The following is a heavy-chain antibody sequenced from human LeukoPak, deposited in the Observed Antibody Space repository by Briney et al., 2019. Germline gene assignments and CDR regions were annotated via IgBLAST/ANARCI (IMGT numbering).Heavy chain of an antibody. V-gene: IGHV3-64*01. D-gene: IGHD5-18*01. CDR2: ISSNGGST. Sequence: PGRSLRLSCAASGFTFSSYAMYWVRQAPGKGLEYVSAISSNGGSTYYANSVKGRFTSSRVNSKNTLYLQMGSLRAEDMAVYYCARVRDTYGSDYWGQGTLVTVSS. J-gene: IGHJ4*02. CDR3: ARVRDTYGSDY. CDR1: GFTFSSYA.